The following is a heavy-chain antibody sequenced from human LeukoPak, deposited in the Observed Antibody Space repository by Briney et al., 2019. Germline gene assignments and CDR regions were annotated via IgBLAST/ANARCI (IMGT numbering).Heavy chain of an antibody. CDR2: IYSTGTT. D-gene: IGHD3-10*01. J-gene: IGHJ5*02. CDR3: ARDRGPGWFDP. CDR1: GFSVSSNY. Sequence: GGSLRLSCAASGFSVSSNYVSWVRQAPGKGLEWVSVIYSTGTTFYADSVKGRFTTSRDISKNTVNLQMNSLRPEDTAVYYCARDRGPGWFDPWGQGTLVTVSS. V-gene: IGHV3-66*03.